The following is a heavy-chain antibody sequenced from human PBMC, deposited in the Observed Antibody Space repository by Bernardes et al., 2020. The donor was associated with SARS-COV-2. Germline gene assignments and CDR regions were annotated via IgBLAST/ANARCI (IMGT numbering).Heavy chain of an antibody. D-gene: IGHD3-16*01. Sequence: GGSLRLSCAASGFTFSSYGMHWVRQAPGKGLEWVAVISYDGSNKYYADSVKGRFTISRDNSKNTLYLQMNSLRAEDTAVYYCAKDFGFSEAPAGAYWGQGTLVTVSS. V-gene: IGHV3-30*18. CDR3: AKDFGFSEAPAGAY. CDR1: GFTFSSYG. J-gene: IGHJ4*02. CDR2: ISYDGSNK.